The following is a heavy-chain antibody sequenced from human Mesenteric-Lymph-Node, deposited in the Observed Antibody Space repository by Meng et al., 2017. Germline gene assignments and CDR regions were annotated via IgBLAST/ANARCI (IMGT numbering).Heavy chain of an antibody. D-gene: IGHD2-21*01. CDR3: AREGRSHQVGVSVY. V-gene: IGHV4-4*09. Sequence: QGQRQEAGPGLVRPSETLSLTCAVSGGSISTYYWSWIRQPPGKGLEWIGYIYNSGSTYYNPSLKSRVTISVDTSKNQFSLKLRFVTAADTAVYYCAREGRSHQVGVSVYWGQGNLVTVSS. J-gene: IGHJ4*02. CDR1: GGSISTYY. CDR2: IYNSGST.